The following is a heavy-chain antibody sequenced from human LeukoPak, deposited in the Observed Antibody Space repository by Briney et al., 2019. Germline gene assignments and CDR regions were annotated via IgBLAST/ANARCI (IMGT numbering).Heavy chain of an antibody. CDR3: ARDSPMVRGVIIVLGRNCFDP. D-gene: IGHD3-10*01. J-gene: IGHJ5*02. CDR2: ISSSGSTI. CDR1: GFTFIDYY. V-gene: IGHV3-11*01. Sequence: GRSLRLSCAASGFTFIDYYMSSIRPAPGKGLEWVSYISSSGSTIYYPDSVKGRFTISRHNAKYSLYLQMNSLRTEHTAVYYCARDSPMVRGVIIVLGRNCFDPWGEGTVVTVSS.